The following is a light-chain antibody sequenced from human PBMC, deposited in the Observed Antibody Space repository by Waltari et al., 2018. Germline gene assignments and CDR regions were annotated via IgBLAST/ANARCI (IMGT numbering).Light chain of an antibody. J-gene: IGLJ2*01. CDR1: SSNVGDNY. V-gene: IGLV1-51*02. CDR2: EKK. CDR3: GTWDSSLSVVV. Sequence: QPVLTQPPSVSAAPGQKVTISCSGSSSNVGDNYVAWYQHLPGTAPSLIIYEKKIPPSGIPDQFSGSKSGTSATLAITGLQTGDEADYYCGTWDSSLSVVVFGGGTKVTVL.